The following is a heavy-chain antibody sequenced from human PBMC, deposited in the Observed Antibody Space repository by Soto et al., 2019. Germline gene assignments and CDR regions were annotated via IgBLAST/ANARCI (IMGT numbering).Heavy chain of an antibody. Sequence: PGGSLRLSCAASGFTFSTFEMSWVRQAPGKGLEWISYISSSDNGIYYADSVKGRFTISRDNAKNSLFLQMNSLRAEDTAVYYCARVFFGYFSAWTPDYWGQGTLVTVSS. CDR3: ARVFFGYFSAWTPDY. CDR1: GFTFSTFE. V-gene: IGHV3-48*03. CDR2: ISSSDNGI. J-gene: IGHJ4*02. D-gene: IGHD6-19*01.